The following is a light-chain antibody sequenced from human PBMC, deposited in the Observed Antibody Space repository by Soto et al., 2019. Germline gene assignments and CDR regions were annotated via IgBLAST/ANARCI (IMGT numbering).Light chain of an antibody. V-gene: IGLV2-8*01. CDR2: EVY. CDR3: SSYAGTNRV. J-gene: IGLJ1*01. Sequence: QSVLTQPPSASGSPGQSVTISCTGTSRDVGSYNYVSWYQQHPGKAPKLMIYEVYKRPSGVPDRFSGSKSGNTASLTVSWLQAEDEADYYCSSYAGTNRVFGTGTKVTVL. CDR1: SRDVGSYNY.